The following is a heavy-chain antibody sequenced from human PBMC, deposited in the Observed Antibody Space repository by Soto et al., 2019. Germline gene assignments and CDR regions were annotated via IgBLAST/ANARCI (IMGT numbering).Heavy chain of an antibody. CDR3: ARDRIAAAGSIQWFDA. D-gene: IGHD6-13*01. V-gene: IGHV4-4*07. CDR2: IYTSGST. J-gene: IGHJ5*02. Sequence: PSETLSLTCTVSGGSISSYYWSWIRQPAGRGLEWIGRIYTSGSTSYNHSLKTRVTMSVDTSKNQFSLKLSSVTAADTAVYYCARDRIAAAGSIQWFDAWGQGTLVTVSS. CDR1: GGSISSYY.